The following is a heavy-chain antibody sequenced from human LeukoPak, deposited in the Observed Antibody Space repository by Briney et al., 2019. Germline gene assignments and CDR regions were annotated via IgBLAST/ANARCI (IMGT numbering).Heavy chain of an antibody. CDR1: GFTFSSYG. Sequence: PGRSLRLSCAASGFTFSSYGMHWVRQAPGKGLEWVAVIWYDGNNKYYADSVKGRFTISRDNSKNTLYLQMNSLRAEDTAAYYCARSTSSEYDIYHFDYWGQGTLVTVSS. CDR3: ARSTSSEYDIYHFDY. D-gene: IGHD3-9*01. V-gene: IGHV3-33*01. J-gene: IGHJ4*02. CDR2: IWYDGNNK.